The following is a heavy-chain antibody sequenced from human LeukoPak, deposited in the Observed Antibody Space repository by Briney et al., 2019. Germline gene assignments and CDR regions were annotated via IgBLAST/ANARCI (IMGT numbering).Heavy chain of an antibody. CDR3: ARGSRLCSSTSCYYYGMDV. Sequence: ASVKVSCKASGYTFTGYYMHWVRQAPGQGLEWMGWINPNSGGTNYAQKFQGCVTMTRDTSISTAYMELSRLRSDDTAVYYCARGSRLCSSTSCYYYGMDVWGKGTTVTVSS. CDR1: GYTFTGYY. J-gene: IGHJ6*04. D-gene: IGHD2-2*01. CDR2: INPNSGGT. V-gene: IGHV1-2*04.